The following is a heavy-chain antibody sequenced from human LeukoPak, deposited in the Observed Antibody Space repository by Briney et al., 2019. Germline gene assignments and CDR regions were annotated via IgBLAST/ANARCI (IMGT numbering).Heavy chain of an antibody. V-gene: IGHV4-38-2*02. CDR3: ARSPPPYGWYFDL. Sequence: SETLSLTCTVSGYSISSGYYWGWIRQPPGKGLEWIGSIYHSGSTYYNPSLKSRVTISVDTSKNQFSLKLSSVTAADTAVYYCARSPPPYGWYFDLWGRGTLVTVSS. D-gene: IGHD4-17*01. CDR2: IYHSGST. CDR1: GYSISSGYY. J-gene: IGHJ2*01.